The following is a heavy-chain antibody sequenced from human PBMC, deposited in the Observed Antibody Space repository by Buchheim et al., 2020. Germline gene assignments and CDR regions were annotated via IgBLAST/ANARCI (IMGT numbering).Heavy chain of an antibody. J-gene: IGHJ3*02. Sequence: EVQLVESGGGLVQPGGSLRLSCAASGFTFSTYSMSWVRQAPGTGLEWVAYISSSSTTIYYADSVKGRFTTSRDNAKKSLYLQMNSLRDEDTAVYYCAREYSSSSGRAFDIWGQGT. V-gene: IGHV3-48*02. CDR2: ISSSSTTI. CDR1: GFTFSTYS. CDR3: AREYSSSSGRAFDI. D-gene: IGHD6-6*01.